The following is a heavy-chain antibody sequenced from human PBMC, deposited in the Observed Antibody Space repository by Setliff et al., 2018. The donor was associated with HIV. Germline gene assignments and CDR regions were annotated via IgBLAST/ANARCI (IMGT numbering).Heavy chain of an antibody. CDR2: IYDSGSP. J-gene: IGHJ3*02. CDR1: GGSTSNEY. D-gene: IGHD3-22*01. Sequence: ETLSLTCTVSGGSTSNEYWSWIRQPPGKGLEWIGYIYDSGSPKYNPSLKSRVTISIDTSKSQISLKLTSVTAADTAMYHCARVYYFDSSGYYQRGDVFDIWGQGTMVTVS. CDR3: ARVYYFDSSGYYQRGDVFDI. V-gene: IGHV4-59*01.